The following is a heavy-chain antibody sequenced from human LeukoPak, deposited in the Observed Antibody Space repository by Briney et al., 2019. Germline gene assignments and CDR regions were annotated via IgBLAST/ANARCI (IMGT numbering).Heavy chain of an antibody. J-gene: IGHJ4*02. CDR2: ISGSGGST. D-gene: IGHD5-18*01. CDR3: ARDLPGYRYFDY. Sequence: GGSLRLSCVASGFTFSSYAMSWVRQAPGKGLEWVSAISGSGGSTYHADSVKGRFTISRDNSKNTLYLQMNSLRAEDTAVYYCARDLPGYRYFDYWGQGTLVTVSS. CDR1: GFTFSSYA. V-gene: IGHV3-23*01.